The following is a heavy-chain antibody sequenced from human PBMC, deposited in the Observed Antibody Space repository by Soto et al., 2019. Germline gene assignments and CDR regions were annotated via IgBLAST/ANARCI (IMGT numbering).Heavy chain of an antibody. CDR2: INPYNGNT. Sequence: SVKVYCKASCYTFTSYGISWVRQAPGQGLEWMAWINPYNGNTKYAEKFLGRVTVTTDTSTATAYMEVRSLTSDDTAVFYCARVGVGLAAPRVWPYWGQGTPVTVSS. CDR3: ARVGVGLAAPRVWPY. D-gene: IGHD6-13*01. V-gene: IGHV1-18*01. CDR1: CYTFTSYG. J-gene: IGHJ4*02.